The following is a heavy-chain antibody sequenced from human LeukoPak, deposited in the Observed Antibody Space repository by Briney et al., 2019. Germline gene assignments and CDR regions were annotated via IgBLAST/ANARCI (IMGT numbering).Heavy chain of an antibody. V-gene: IGHV3-21*01. CDR2: ISSSSSYI. CDR1: GFTFSSYS. J-gene: IGHJ4*02. D-gene: IGHD3-9*01. Sequence: KTGGSLRLSCAASGFTFSSYSMNWVRQAPGKGLEWVSSISSSSSYIYYADSVKGRFTISRDNAKNSLYLQMNSLRAEDTAVYYCARDEHRYFDWLSLPSAVDYWGQGTLVTVSS. CDR3: ARDEHRYFDWLSLPSAVDY.